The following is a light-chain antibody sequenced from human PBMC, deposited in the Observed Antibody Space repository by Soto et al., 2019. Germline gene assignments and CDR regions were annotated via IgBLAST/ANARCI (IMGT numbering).Light chain of an antibody. CDR3: SSYTRSITLWV. V-gene: IGLV2-14*01. Sequence: QSVLTQPASVSGSPGQSITISCTGTSSYVGGYNYVSWYQQHPGKAPKLMIYEVSNRPSGVSNRFSGYKSGNTASLTSSWIQDEDEADYYCSSYTRSITLWVFGGGTQLTV. CDR1: SSYVGGYNY. J-gene: IGLJ3*02. CDR2: EVS.